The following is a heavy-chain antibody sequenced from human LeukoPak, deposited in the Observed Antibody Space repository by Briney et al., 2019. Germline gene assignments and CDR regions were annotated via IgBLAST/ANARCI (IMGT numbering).Heavy chain of an antibody. Sequence: GGSLRLSCAASGFTFSSYEMNWVRQAPGKWLEWVSYISSSGSTIYYADSVKGRFTISRDNAKNSLYLQMNSLRAEDTAVYYCAKRGDKHYFDYWGQGTLVTVSS. CDR3: AKRGDKHYFDY. J-gene: IGHJ4*02. V-gene: IGHV3-48*03. CDR2: ISSSGSTI. CDR1: GFTFSSYE. D-gene: IGHD1-1*01.